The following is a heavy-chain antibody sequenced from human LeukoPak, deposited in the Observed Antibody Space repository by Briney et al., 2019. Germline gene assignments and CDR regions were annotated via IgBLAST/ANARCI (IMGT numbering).Heavy chain of an antibody. J-gene: IGHJ6*03. V-gene: IGHV3-21*01. CDR3: ARDEGSDYYYYYMDV. CDR2: ISSAGGYI. Sequence: GSLTPSCLPSAPTSSSNSMNCVRHPPGTGLELVSSISSAGGYIHYADSVKGRFTISRDNVKNSLYLQMNSLRVEDTAIYYCARDEGSDYYYYYMDVWGKGTTVTVSS. D-gene: IGHD6-19*01. CDR1: APTSSSNS.